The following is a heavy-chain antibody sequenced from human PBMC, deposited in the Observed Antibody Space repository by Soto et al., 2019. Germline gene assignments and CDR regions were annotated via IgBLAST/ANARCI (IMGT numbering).Heavy chain of an antibody. J-gene: IGHJ4*02. Sequence: QVQLVQSGAEVKKPGSSVKVSCKASGGTFSSYAISWVRQAPGQGLEWMGGIIPIFGTANYAQKFQGRVTITAEESTSTAYMELSSLRSEDTAVYYCARDGEAVAGTSLYYFDYWGQGTLVTVSS. V-gene: IGHV1-69*01. D-gene: IGHD6-19*01. CDR3: ARDGEAVAGTSLYYFDY. CDR1: GGTFSSYA. CDR2: IIPIFGTA.